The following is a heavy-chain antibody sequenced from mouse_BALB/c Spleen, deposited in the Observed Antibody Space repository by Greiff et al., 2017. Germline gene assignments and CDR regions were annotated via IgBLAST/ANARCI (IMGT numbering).Heavy chain of an antibody. D-gene: IGHD2-2*01. CDR3: ARGGYDGYFDV. J-gene: IGHJ1*01. CDR2: ISDGGSYT. Sequence: EVQRVESGGGLVKPGGSLKLSCAASGFTFSDYYMYWVRQTPEKRLEWVATISDGGSYTYYPDSVKGRFTISRDNAKNNLYLQMSSLKSEDTAMYYCARGGYDGYFDVWGAGTTVTVSS. CDR1: GFTFSDYY. V-gene: IGHV5-4*02.